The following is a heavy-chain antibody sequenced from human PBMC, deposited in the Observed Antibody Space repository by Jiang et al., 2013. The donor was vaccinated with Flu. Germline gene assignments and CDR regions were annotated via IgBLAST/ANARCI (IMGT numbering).Heavy chain of an antibody. CDR1: GFSLSTSGVG. Sequence: PTQTLTLTCTFSGFSLSTSGVGVGWIRQPPGKALDWLALIYWDDDKRYSPSLKNRLAITKGTSKNQVVLTMTNMDPVDTATYYCAHILSYYYDASGFNYYFDYVGPGNPGHRLL. J-gene: IGHJ4*02. V-gene: IGHV2-5*02. D-gene: IGHD3-22*01. CDR2: IYWDDDK. CDR3: AHILSYYYDASGFNYYFDY.